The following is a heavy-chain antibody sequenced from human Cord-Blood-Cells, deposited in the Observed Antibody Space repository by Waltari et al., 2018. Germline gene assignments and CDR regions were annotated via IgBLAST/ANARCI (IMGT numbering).Heavy chain of an antibody. CDR3: ASNYYGSGSYFDY. D-gene: IGHD3-10*01. Sequence: QVQLVQSGAEVKKPGSSVKVSCKASGGTFSSYAISWVRPAPGQGLEWMGRISPILVIANYAQKFQGRVTITADKSTSTAYMELSSLRSEDTAVYYCASNYYGSGSYFDYWGQGTLVTVSS. CDR1: GGTFSSYA. J-gene: IGHJ4*02. V-gene: IGHV1-69*09. CDR2: ISPILVIA.